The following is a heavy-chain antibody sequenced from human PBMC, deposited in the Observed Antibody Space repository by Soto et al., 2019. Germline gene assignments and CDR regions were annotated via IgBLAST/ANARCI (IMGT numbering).Heavy chain of an antibody. CDR3: ARSSGTYRYYFDY. V-gene: IGHV5-51*01. D-gene: IGHD3-16*01. CDR2: IYPGDSDT. J-gene: IGHJ4*02. CDR1: GYSFTSYW. Sequence: GESLKLSCKGSGYSFTSYWIGWVRQMPGKGLEWRGIIYPGDSDTRYSPSFQGQVTISADKSISTAYLQWSSLKASDTAMYYCARSSGTYRYYFDYWGQGALGTVSS.